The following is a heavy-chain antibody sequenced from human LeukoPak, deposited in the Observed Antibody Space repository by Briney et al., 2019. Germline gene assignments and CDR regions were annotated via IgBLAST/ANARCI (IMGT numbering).Heavy chain of an antibody. D-gene: IGHD6-19*01. J-gene: IGHJ2*01. Sequence: QPGGSLRLSCAASGFTFINYAMSWVRQAPGKGLEWVSAISGSGVSTYYADSAKGRFTISRDNSKNTLYLQMNSLRAEDTAVYYCAKDLEGPYSSGWYAWYFDLWGRGTLVTVSS. CDR3: AKDLEGPYSSGWYAWYFDL. V-gene: IGHV3-23*01. CDR1: GFTFINYA. CDR2: ISGSGVST.